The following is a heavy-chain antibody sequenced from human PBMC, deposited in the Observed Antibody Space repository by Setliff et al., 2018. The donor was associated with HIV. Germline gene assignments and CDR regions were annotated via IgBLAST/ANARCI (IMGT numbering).Heavy chain of an antibody. D-gene: IGHD3-16*01. J-gene: IGHJ3*02. Sequence: ASVKVFCKASGFSFSRHYMHWVRQAPGEGLEWVAMINPSDGIPSYAQKFQDRVVVTRDTSRSIVYMELSSLLSEDTAVYFCTRAFPPMIPAAFDIWGLGTLVTVSS. CDR2: INPSDGIP. V-gene: IGHV1-46*01. CDR1: GFSFSRHY. CDR3: TRAFPPMIPAAFDI.